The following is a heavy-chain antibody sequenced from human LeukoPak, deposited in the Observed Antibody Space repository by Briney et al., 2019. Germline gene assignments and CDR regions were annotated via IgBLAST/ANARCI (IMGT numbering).Heavy chain of an antibody. V-gene: IGHV1-18*01. Sequence: ASVKVSCKASGYTFTSYGISWVRQAPGQGLEWMGWISAYNGYTDYAQKFQFRVTMTTDTSTSTAYMELRSLRSDDTAAYYCARDKAVTTEVTQHFQHWGQGTLVTVSS. CDR3: ARDKAVTTEVTQHFQH. J-gene: IGHJ1*01. CDR2: ISAYNGYT. D-gene: IGHD4-23*01. CDR1: GYTFTSYG.